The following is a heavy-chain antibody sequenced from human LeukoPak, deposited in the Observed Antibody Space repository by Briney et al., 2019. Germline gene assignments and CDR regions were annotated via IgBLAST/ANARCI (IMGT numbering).Heavy chain of an antibody. V-gene: IGHV5-51*01. CDR1: GYSFTTYW. J-gene: IGHJ4*02. D-gene: IGHD2-15*01. CDR2: IYPGDSDT. CDR3: ARHRDARAADY. Sequence: GESLKISCKGSGYSFTTYWIGWVRQMPGKGLEWMGIIYPGDSDTRYSPSFEGQVTISADKSISTAYLQWSSLKASDTAMYYCARHRDARAADYWGQATLVTVSS.